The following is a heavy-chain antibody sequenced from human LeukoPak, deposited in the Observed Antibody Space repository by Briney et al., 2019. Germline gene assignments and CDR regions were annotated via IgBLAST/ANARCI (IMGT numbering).Heavy chain of an antibody. CDR2: ISSSGSTI. V-gene: IGHV3-48*03. J-gene: IGHJ3*02. CDR1: GFTFSNYE. CDR3: ARVIDAFDI. Sequence: GGSLRLSCAASGFTFSNYEMDWVRQAPGKGLEWVSYISSSGSTIYYADSVKGRFTISRDNAKNSLYLQMNSLRAEDTAVYYCARVIDAFDIWGQETMVTVSS.